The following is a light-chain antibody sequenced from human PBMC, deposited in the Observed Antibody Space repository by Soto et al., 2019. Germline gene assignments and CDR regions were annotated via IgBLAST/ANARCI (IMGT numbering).Light chain of an antibody. CDR2: DAS. CDR1: QSVNFY. CDR3: QQYGDSPVT. V-gene: IGKV3-20*01. Sequence: EIVLTQSPVSLSLSPGERATLSCRASQSVNFYLAWYQQKPGQAPRLLISDASSRATDVPDRFSGSGSGTDFSLTISRLEPEDFAVYYCQQYGDSPVTFGQGTKVDIK. J-gene: IGKJ1*01.